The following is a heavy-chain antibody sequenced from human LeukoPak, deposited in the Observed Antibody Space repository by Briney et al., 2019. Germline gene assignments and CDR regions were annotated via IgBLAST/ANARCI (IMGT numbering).Heavy chain of an antibody. CDR3: TTDVGASLDY. CDR2: IKSKTDGGTT. V-gene: IGHV3-15*01. J-gene: IGHJ4*02. D-gene: IGHD1-26*01. Sequence: PGGSLRLSCAAPGFTFSNAWMSWVRQAPGKGLEWVGRIKSKTDGGTTDYAAPVKGRFTISRDDSQNTLYLQMSSLKTEDTAVYYCTTDVGASLDYWGQGTLVTVSS. CDR1: GFTFSNAW.